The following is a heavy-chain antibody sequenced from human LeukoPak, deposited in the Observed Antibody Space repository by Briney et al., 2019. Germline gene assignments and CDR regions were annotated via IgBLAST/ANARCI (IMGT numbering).Heavy chain of an antibody. CDR2: IYSGGST. V-gene: IGHV3-53*01. CDR3: ARETEYCSSTSCYQYFDY. Sequence: GGSLRLSCAVSGFIVSSDYMSWVRQAPGKGLEWVSTIYSGGSTYYADSVKGRFTISRDNSKNTLYLQMNNLIAEDTAVYYCARETEYCSSTSCYQYFDYWGQGTLVTVSS. D-gene: IGHD2-2*01. J-gene: IGHJ4*02. CDR1: GFIVSSDY.